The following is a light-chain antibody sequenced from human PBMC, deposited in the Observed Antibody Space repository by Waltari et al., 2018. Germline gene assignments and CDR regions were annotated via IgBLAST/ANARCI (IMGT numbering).Light chain of an antibody. V-gene: IGLV3-25*03. CDR2: KDT. CDR3: QSIDVDALT. Sequence: SFELTQPPSVSVSPGQTTTITCSGDVLPKQYVYWYHQKPGQAPVLLIYKDTERPSGIPERFSGSTSGTGTTVTLTIGGVQAEDEADYYCQSIDVDALTFGGGTKLTVL. J-gene: IGLJ2*01. CDR1: VLPKQY.